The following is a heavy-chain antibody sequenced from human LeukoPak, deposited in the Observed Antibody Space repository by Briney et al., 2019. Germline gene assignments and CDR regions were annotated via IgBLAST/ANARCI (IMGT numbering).Heavy chain of an antibody. CDR1: GYSINSGYY. J-gene: IGHJ4*02. Sequence: SETLSLTCAVSGYSINSGYYWGWIRQPPGKGLEWIGSIYHSGNTYYNPSLKSRVTTSVDTSKNQFSLKMSSVTAADTAVYYCARGPPITTVVTPGARYFDYWGQGTLVTVSS. CDR3: ARGPPITTVVTPGARYFDY. CDR2: IYHSGNT. V-gene: IGHV4-38-2*01. D-gene: IGHD4-23*01.